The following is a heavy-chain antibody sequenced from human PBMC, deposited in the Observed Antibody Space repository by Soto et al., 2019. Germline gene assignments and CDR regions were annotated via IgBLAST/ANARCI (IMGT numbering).Heavy chain of an antibody. V-gene: IGHV3-11*01. CDR1: GFSFSDYY. J-gene: IGHJ5*02. CDR2: ISGSGTNI. Sequence: GGSLRLSCSASGFSFSDYYMTWVRQAPGKGLEWISYISGSGTNIYYAESVEGRFTISRDNARNSVHLQMNDLRGGDTARYFCAKDGGTDCWYWVDPWGQGTLVTVSS. D-gene: IGHD2-21*02. CDR3: AKDGGTDCWYWVDP.